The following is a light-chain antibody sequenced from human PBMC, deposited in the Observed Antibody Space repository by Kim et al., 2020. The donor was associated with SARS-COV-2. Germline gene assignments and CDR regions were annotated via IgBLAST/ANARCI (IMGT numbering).Light chain of an antibody. CDR1: QGISSY. V-gene: IGKV1-8*01. CDR3: QQYYSYPLT. Sequence: ASTGERVTLPCRASQGISSYLAWYQQKPGKAPKLLIYAASTLQSGVPSRCSGSGSGADFTLTISCLQSEDFATFFCQQYYSYPLTFGGGDKVDI. J-gene: IGKJ4*01. CDR2: AAS.